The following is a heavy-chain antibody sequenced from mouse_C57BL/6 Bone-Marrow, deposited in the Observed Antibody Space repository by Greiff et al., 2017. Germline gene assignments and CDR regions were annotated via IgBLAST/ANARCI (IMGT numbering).Heavy chain of an antibody. CDR3: ARNRMTTVVPHWYFDV. V-gene: IGHV2-9-1*01. CDR1: GFSLTSYA. D-gene: IGHD1-1*01. J-gene: IGHJ1*03. Sequence: VKLMESGPGLVAPSQSLSITCTVSGFSLTSYAISWVRQPPGKGLEWLGVIWTGGGTHSNSALKSRLSISKDNSKSQVFLKMNGLQSDDTSRYYCARNRMTTVVPHWYFDVWGTGTTVTVSS. CDR2: IWTGGGT.